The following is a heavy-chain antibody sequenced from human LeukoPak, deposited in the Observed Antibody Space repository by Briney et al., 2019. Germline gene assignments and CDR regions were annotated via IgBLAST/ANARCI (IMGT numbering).Heavy chain of an antibody. J-gene: IGHJ5*02. V-gene: IGHV1-18*01. CDR1: GYTFTSYG. D-gene: IGHD6-13*01. Sequence: ASVKVSCKASGYTFTSYGISWVRQAPGQGLEWMGWISAYNGNTNYAQKLQGRVTMTTDTSTSTAYMELRSLRSDDTAVYYCARDVYSSSSVNWFDPWGQGTLVTVSS. CDR2: ISAYNGNT. CDR3: ARDVYSSSSVNWFDP.